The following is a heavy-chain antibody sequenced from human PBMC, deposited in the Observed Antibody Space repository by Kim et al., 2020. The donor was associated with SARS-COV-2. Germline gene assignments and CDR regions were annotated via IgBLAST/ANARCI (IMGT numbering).Heavy chain of an antibody. J-gene: IGHJ4*02. D-gene: IGHD6-25*01. CDR3: AKDPLWLSDYDY. V-gene: IGHV3-23*01. Sequence: YYAASVKGRFTIARDNSKNTLYLQMNSLRAEDTAVYYCAKDPLWLSDYDYWGQGTLVTVSS.